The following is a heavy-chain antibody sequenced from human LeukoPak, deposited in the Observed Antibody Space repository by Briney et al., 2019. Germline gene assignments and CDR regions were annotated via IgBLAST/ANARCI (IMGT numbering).Heavy chain of an antibody. CDR2: ISSSSSTI. V-gene: IGHV3-48*02. Sequence: GGSLRLSCAASGFTFSSYSMNWVRQAPGKGLEWVSYISSSSSTIYYADSVKGRFTISRDNAKNSLYLQMNSLRDEDTAVYYCARVPYYYDSSGYYQGYWGQGTLVTVSS. CDR3: ARVPYYYDSSGYYQGY. J-gene: IGHJ4*02. CDR1: GFTFSSYS. D-gene: IGHD3-22*01.